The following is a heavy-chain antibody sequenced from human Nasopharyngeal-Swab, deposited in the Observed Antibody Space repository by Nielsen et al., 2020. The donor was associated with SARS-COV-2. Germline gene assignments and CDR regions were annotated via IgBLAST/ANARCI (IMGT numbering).Heavy chain of an antibody. CDR1: GGSFSGYY. J-gene: IGHJ6*02. CDR3: ARDRYSSSPLVPNYYYYYGMDV. V-gene: IGHV4-34*01. D-gene: IGHD6-13*01. Sequence: SETLSLTCAVYGGSFSGYYWSWIRQPPGKGLEWIGEINHSGSTNYNPSLKSRVTISVDTSKNQFSLKLSSVTAADTAVYYCARDRYSSSPLVPNYYYYYGMDVWGQGTTVTVSS. CDR2: INHSGST.